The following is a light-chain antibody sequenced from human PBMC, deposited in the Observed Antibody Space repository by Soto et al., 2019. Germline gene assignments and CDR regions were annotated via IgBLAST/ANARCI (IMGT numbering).Light chain of an antibody. V-gene: IGLV2-8*01. CDR2: EVT. CDR3: SSYAGSNNNYV. J-gene: IGLJ1*01. CDR1: SRDVGGYNY. Sequence: QYVLTQPPSASGSLGQSVTISCTGTSRDVGGYNYVAWYQQPPGKAPKVLIYEVTKRPSGVPDRFSGSKSGNTASLTVSGLQAEDEADYYCSSYAGSNNNYVFGTGTKVTVL.